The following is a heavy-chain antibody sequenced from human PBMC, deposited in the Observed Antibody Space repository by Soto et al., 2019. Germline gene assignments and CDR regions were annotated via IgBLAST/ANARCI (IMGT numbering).Heavy chain of an antibody. J-gene: IGHJ6*02. CDR1: GDSISISSYY. Sequence: TLSLTCAVSGDSISISSYYWGWIRQHPGKGLEWIGYIYYSGSTYYNPSLKSRVTISVDTSKNQFSLKLSSVTAADTAVYYCARERGVGYDSSGYYYGPYGLDVWGQGTTVTVSS. D-gene: IGHD3-22*01. CDR2: IYYSGST. V-gene: IGHV4-31*11. CDR3: ARERGVGYDSSGYYYGPYGLDV.